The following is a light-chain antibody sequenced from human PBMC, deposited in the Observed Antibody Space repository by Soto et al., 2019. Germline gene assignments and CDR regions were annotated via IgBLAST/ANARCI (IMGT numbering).Light chain of an antibody. CDR2: DAS. V-gene: IGKV3-11*01. J-gene: IGKJ4*01. CDR1: QSVSTF. CDR3: QQRSSWRVT. Sequence: EIVLTQFPATLSLSPGERATLSCRASQSVSTFLAWYQQKPGQAPRLVVYDASKRATGIPARFSGSGSGTDFTLIISSLEPEDFAVYYCQQRSSWRVTFGGGTKVEIK.